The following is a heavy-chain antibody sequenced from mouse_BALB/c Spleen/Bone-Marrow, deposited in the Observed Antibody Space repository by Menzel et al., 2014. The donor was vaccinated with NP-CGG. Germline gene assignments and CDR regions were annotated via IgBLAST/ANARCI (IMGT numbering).Heavy chain of an antibody. J-gene: IGHJ4*01. Sequence: LQQSGSELVRPGASVKLSCKASGHTFTSYWMHWVKRRPGQGLEWIGNIYPGSGSTNYDEKFKSKATLTVDTSSSTAYMQLSSLTSEDSAVYYCTRLGAPYAMDYWGQGTSVTVSS. V-gene: IGHV1S22*01. CDR1: GHTFTSYW. CDR3: TRLGAPYAMDY. CDR2: IYPGSGST.